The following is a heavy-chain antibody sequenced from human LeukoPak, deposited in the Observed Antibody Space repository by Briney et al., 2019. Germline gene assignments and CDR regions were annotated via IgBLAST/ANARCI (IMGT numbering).Heavy chain of an antibody. Sequence: SVKVSCKAAGGTFSSYAISWVRQAPGQGLEWMGGIIPIFGTANYAQKFQGRVTITTDESTSTAYMELSSLRSEDTAAYYCAISASAERRKAHENDYWGQGTLVTVSS. CDR3: AISASAERRKAHENDY. CDR2: IIPIFGTA. V-gene: IGHV1-69*05. J-gene: IGHJ4*02. D-gene: IGHD1-1*01. CDR1: GGTFSSYA.